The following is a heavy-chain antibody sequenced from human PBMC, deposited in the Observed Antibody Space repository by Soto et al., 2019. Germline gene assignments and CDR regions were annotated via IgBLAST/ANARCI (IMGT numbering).Heavy chain of an antibody. J-gene: IGHJ4*02. D-gene: IGHD3-22*01. CDR1: GFTFSSYS. CDR3: ARDLSPPYYDSSGYYCVFDY. Sequence: EVQLVESGGGLVQPGGSLRLSCAASGFTFSSYSMNWVRQAPGKGLEWVSYISSSSSNIYYADSVKGRFTISRDNAKNSLYLQMNSLRDEDTAVYYCARDLSPPYYDSSGYYCVFDYWGQGTLVTVSS. CDR2: ISSSSSNI. V-gene: IGHV3-48*02.